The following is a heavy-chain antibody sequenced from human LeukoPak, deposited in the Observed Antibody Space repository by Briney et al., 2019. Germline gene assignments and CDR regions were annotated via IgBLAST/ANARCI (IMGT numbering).Heavy chain of an antibody. Sequence: GGSLRLSCAASGFTFSSYEMNWVRQAPGKGLEWVSYISSSGSTIYYADSVKGRFTISRDNAKNSLYLQMNSLRAEDTAVYYCARDSREYDILTGPAIDYWGQGTLVTVSS. J-gene: IGHJ4*02. D-gene: IGHD3-9*01. CDR3: ARDSREYDILTGPAIDY. CDR2: ISSSGSTI. V-gene: IGHV3-48*03. CDR1: GFTFSSYE.